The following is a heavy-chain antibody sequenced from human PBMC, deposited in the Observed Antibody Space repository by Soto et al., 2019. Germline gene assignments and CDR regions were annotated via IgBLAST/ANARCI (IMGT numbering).Heavy chain of an antibody. CDR3: ARDRCPGGNCYRTYAFDI. CDR1: GFNFSSYT. V-gene: IGHV3-21*01. D-gene: IGHD2-15*01. J-gene: IGHJ3*02. Sequence: GGSLRLSCEASGFNFSSYTMNWVRQAPGKGLEWVSSISSSNRYIYYADSVKGRFIISRDDAKNSVYLQMNSLRADDTAVYYCARDRCPGGNCYRTYAFDIWGQGTMVTVSS. CDR2: ISSSNRYI.